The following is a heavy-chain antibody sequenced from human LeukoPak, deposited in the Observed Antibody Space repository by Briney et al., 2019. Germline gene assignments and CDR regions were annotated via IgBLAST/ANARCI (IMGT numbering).Heavy chain of an antibody. CDR1: GGTFGSYA. CDR3: ARGRPQGYCSSTSCYAEFDY. D-gene: IGHD2-2*01. V-gene: IGHV1-69*13. Sequence: SVKVSCKASGGTFGSYAISWVRQAPGQGLEWMGGIIPIFGTANYAQKFQGRVTITADESTSTAYMELSSLRSEDTAVYYCARGRPQGYCSSTSCYAEFDYWGQGTLVTVSS. CDR2: IIPIFGTA. J-gene: IGHJ4*02.